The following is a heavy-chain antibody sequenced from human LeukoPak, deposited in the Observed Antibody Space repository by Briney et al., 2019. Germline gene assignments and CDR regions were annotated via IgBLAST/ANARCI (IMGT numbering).Heavy chain of an antibody. CDR3: ARDMIAARPNWFDP. CDR1: GYSFTTYG. D-gene: IGHD6-6*01. J-gene: IGHJ5*02. CDR2: ISAYNGNT. V-gene: IGHV1-18*01. Sequence: GSVKVPCKASGYSFTTYGITWVRQAPGQGLEWMGWISAYNGNTNYAQKLQGRVTMTTDTSTSTAYMELRSLTSDDTAVYYCARDMIAARPNWFDPWGQGTLVTVSS.